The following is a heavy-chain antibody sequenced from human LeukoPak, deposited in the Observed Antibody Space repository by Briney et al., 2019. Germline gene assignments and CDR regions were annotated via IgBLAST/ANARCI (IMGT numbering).Heavy chain of an antibody. Sequence: PGGSLRLSCAASGFTFSGYAMSWVRQAPGKGLEWVSAISGSGGSTYYADSVKGRFTISRDNSKNTLYLQMNSLRAEDTAVYYCAKGRDMPYYYYMDVWGKGTTVTVSS. J-gene: IGHJ6*03. CDR3: AKGRDMPYYYYMDV. CDR2: ISGSGGST. V-gene: IGHV3-23*01. D-gene: IGHD2-15*01. CDR1: GFTFSGYA.